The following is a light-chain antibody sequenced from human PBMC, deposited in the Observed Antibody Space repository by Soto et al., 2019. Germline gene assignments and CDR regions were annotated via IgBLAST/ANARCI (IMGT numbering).Light chain of an antibody. CDR2: EVS. CDR3: SSYTSSSTF. Sequence: QSALTQPASVSGSPGQSITISCTGTSSDVGGYNYVSWYQQHPGKAPKLMIYEVSNWPSGVSNRFSGSKSGNTASLTISGLQAEDEADYYCSSYTSSSTFFGTGTKVTVL. CDR1: SSDVGGYNY. V-gene: IGLV2-14*01. J-gene: IGLJ1*01.